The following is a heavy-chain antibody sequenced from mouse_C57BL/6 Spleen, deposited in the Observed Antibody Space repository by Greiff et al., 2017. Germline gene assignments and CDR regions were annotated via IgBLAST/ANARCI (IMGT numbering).Heavy chain of an antibody. CDR1: GYAFSSSW. CDR3: ARWESNYGFAY. D-gene: IGHD2-5*01. J-gene: IGHJ3*01. Sequence: QVQLQQSGPELVKPGASVKISCKASGYAFSSSWMNWVKQRPGKGLEWIGRIYPGDGDTNYNGKFKGKATLTADKSSSTAYMQLSSLTTEDSAIYYCARWESNYGFAYWGQGTLVTVSA. V-gene: IGHV1-82*01. CDR2: IYPGDGDT.